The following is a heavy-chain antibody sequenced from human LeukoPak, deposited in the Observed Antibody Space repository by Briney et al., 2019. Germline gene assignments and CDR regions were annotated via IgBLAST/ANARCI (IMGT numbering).Heavy chain of an antibody. J-gene: IGHJ6*03. Sequence: PSETLSLTCAVYGGSFSGHYWSWIRQFPGKWLEWIGEINHSGSTNYNPSLKSRVTISVDTSKNQFSLKLRSVTAADTAVYYCARVLYYYYYHMDVWGKGTTVTVSS. CDR2: INHSGST. CDR1: GGSFSGHY. CDR3: ARVLYYYYYHMDV. V-gene: IGHV4-34*01.